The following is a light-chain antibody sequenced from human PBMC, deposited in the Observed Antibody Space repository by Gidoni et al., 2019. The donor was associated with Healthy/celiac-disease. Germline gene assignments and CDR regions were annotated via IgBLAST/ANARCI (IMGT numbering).Light chain of an antibody. CDR2: WAS. J-gene: IGKJ4*01. CDR1: QSVLYSSNNKNY. CDR3: QQYYTALT. Sequence: DIVMTQSPDSLAVSLGERATINCKSSQSVLYSSNNKNYLAWSHQKPGQPPKLLIYWASTRESGVPDRFSGSGSGTDFTLTISSLQAEDVAVYYCQQYYTALTFGGGTKVEIK. V-gene: IGKV4-1*01.